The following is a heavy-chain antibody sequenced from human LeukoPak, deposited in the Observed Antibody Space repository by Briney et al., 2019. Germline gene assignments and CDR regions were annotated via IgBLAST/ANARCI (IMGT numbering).Heavy chain of an antibody. Sequence: GGSLRLSCAASGFTFSSYAMSWVRQAPGKGLEWVSAISGSGGSTYYADSVKGRFTIPRDNSKNTLYLQMNSLRAEDTAVYYCAKQGYSSSWYGDYYYGMDVWGQGTTVTVSS. CDR1: GFTFSSYA. J-gene: IGHJ6*02. CDR2: ISGSGGST. V-gene: IGHV3-23*01. D-gene: IGHD6-13*01. CDR3: AKQGYSSSWYGDYYYGMDV.